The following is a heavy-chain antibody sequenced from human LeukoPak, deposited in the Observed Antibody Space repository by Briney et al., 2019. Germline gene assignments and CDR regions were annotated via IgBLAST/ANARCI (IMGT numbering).Heavy chain of an antibody. CDR1: GYAFTSYD. CDR3: ARGAVLWFGEPYDY. CDR2: MNPNSGNT. D-gene: IGHD3-10*01. J-gene: IGHJ4*02. V-gene: IGHV1-8*01. Sequence: WASVKVSCKASGYAFTSYDINWVRQATGQGLEWMGWMNPNSGNTGYAQKFQGRVTMTRNTSISTAYMELGSLGSEDTAVYYCARGAVLWFGEPYDYWGQGTLVTVSS.